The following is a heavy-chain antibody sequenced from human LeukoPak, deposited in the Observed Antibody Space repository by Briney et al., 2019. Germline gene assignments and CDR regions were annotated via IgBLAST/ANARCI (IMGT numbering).Heavy chain of an antibody. D-gene: IGHD2-2*01. CDR1: GGSFSGYY. CDR3: ARLDIVVVPAARQYYYYMDV. CDR2: INHSGST. J-gene: IGHJ6*03. Sequence: SETVSLTCAVYGGSFSGYYWSCIRQPPGKGLEWIGEINHSGSTNYNPSLKSRVTISVDTSKNQFSLKLSSVTAADTAVYYCARLDIVVVPAARQYYYYMDVWGKGTTVTVSS. V-gene: IGHV4-34*01.